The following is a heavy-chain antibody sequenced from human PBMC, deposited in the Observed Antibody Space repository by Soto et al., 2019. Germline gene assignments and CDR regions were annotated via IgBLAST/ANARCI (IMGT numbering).Heavy chain of an antibody. V-gene: IGHV4-59*01. Sequence: SETLSLTCTVSGGSISNYYWSWIRQPPGRGLEWIGHIFYSGSTNYNPALKSRVTISVDTSKSQFSLKLSSVTAADTAVYYCVRVPDRWGQGTLVTVSS. J-gene: IGHJ5*02. CDR2: IFYSGST. CDR1: GGSISNYY. D-gene: IGHD2-2*01. CDR3: VRVPDR.